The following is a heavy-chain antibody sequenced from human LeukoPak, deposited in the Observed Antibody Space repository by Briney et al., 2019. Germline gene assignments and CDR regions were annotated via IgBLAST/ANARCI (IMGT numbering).Heavy chain of an antibody. CDR1: GGSFSGYY. CDR3: ASSGGMRLDY. V-gene: IGHV4-34*01. CDR2: INHSGGT. Sequence: SETLSLTCAVYGGSFSGYYWSWIRQPPGKGLEWIGEINHSGGTNYNPSLKSRVPISVDTSKNQFSLKLSSVTAADTAVYYCASSGGMRLDYWGQGTLVTVSS. J-gene: IGHJ4*02. D-gene: IGHD3-10*01.